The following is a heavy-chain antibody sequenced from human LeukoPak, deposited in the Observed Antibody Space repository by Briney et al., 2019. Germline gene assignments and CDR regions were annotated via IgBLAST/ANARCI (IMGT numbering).Heavy chain of an antibody. CDR1: GFTFSSYG. CDR3: AKDSIYSRGSGWYRDAFDI. V-gene: IGHV3-23*01. J-gene: IGHJ3*02. CDR2: ISSSGGST. D-gene: IGHD6-19*01. Sequence: SGRSLRLSCAASGFTFSSYGMHWVRQAPGKGLEWVSAISSSGGSTYYADSVKGRFTISRDNSKNTLYLQMNSLRAEDTAVYYFAKDSIYSRGSGWYRDAFDIWGQGTMVTVSS.